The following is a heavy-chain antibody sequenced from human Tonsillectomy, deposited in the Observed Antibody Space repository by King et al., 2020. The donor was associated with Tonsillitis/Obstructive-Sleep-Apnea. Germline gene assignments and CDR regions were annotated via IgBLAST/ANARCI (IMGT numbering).Heavy chain of an antibody. J-gene: IGHJ5*02. CDR2: IYHSGST. CDR3: ARSYNWNDRGGWFDP. D-gene: IGHD1-1*01. CDR1: GGSISSSNW. Sequence: VPLQESGPGLVKPSGTLSLTCAVSGGSISSSNWWSWVRQPPGKGLEWIGEIYHSGSTNYNPSLKSRVTISIDKSKNQFSLKLSSVTAADTAVYYCARSYNWNDRGGWFDPWGQGTLVTVSS. V-gene: IGHV4-4*02.